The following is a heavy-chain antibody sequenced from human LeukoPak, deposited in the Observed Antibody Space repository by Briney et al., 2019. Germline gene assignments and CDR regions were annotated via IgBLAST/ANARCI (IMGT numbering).Heavy chain of an antibody. Sequence: GESLKISCKGSGYSFTSYWIAWVRQMPGKGLGSMGIIYPGDSDTRYSPSFQGQVTISADKSISTAYLQWSTLKASDTANYSCVRRGYSNNYIDVWGQGTTVTVSS. J-gene: IGHJ6*03. CDR2: IYPGDSDT. D-gene: IGHD5-18*01. V-gene: IGHV5-51*01. CDR3: VRRGYSNNYIDV. CDR1: GYSFTSYW.